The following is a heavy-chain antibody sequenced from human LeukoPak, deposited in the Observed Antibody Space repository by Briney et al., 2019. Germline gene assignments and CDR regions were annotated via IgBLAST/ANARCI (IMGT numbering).Heavy chain of an antibody. CDR2: ISYDGTDT. CDR3: PKGSYYSDSSGYTL. Sequence: GGSLRLSCTASGFTFSNYGMHWVRQAPGKGLEWVAVISYDGTDTYYADSVKGRFTISRDNSKNTLYLQMNSLRAEDTAVYYCPKGSYYSDSSGYTLWGQGTLVTVSS. CDR1: GFTFSNYG. D-gene: IGHD3-22*01. V-gene: IGHV3-30*18. J-gene: IGHJ4*02.